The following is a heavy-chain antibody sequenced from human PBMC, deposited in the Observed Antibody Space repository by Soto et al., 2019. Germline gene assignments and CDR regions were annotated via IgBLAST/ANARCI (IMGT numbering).Heavy chain of an antibody. D-gene: IGHD2-15*01. V-gene: IGHV1-18*01. CDR3: AREGSYGWYDC. CDR2: ISGYNGNV. Sequence: QVQLVQSGAEVRKPGASVKVSCKASGYTFSSHGIIWVRQAPGQGLEWMGWISGYNGNVKYAQRFQGRVTMTTDTSTSTVYMDLRSRGSDDSAVYYCAREGSYGWYDCWGQGTLVTVSS. CDR1: GYTFSSHG. J-gene: IGHJ5*01.